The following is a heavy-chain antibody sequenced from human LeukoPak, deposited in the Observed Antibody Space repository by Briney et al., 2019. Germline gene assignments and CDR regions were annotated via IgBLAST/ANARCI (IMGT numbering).Heavy chain of an antibody. J-gene: IGHJ3*02. CDR1: GGSISSHY. V-gene: IGHV4-59*11. D-gene: IGHD3-22*01. CDR2: IYYSGRT. CDR3: ARLLDNDSSGDPDTFDM. Sequence: PSETLSLTRTVSGGSISSHYWSWIRQPPGKGLEWIGFIYYSGRTRYNPSLHSRVTISADTSKNHLSLKLTSVTAADTAVYYCARLLDNDSSGDPDTFDMWGQGIMVTVSS.